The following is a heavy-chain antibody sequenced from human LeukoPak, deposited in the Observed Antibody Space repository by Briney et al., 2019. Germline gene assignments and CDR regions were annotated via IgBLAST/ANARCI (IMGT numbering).Heavy chain of an antibody. Sequence: GGSLRLSCTVSGFTFSSYSMNWVRQAPGKGLEWVSSISSSSSYIYYADSVKGRFTISRDNAKNSLYLQMNSLRADDTAVYYCARETYCSGGSCYKGNAFDIWGQGTMVTVSS. CDR3: ARETYCSGGSCYKGNAFDI. J-gene: IGHJ3*02. V-gene: IGHV3-21*01. D-gene: IGHD2-15*01. CDR2: ISSSSSYI. CDR1: GFTFSSYS.